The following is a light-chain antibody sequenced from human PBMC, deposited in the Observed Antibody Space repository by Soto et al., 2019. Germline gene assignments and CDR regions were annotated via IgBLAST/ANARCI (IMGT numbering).Light chain of an antibody. CDR1: QSVSSN. CDR2: GAS. V-gene: IGKV3D-15*01. Sequence: EIVMTQSPATLSVSPGERATLSCRASQSVSSNLAWYQQKPGQAPRLLIYGASTRATGIPDRFSGSGSGTEFTLTISRLQSEDFAVYYCQQYNNWPPSTFGPGTKVDIK. CDR3: QQYNNWPPST. J-gene: IGKJ3*01.